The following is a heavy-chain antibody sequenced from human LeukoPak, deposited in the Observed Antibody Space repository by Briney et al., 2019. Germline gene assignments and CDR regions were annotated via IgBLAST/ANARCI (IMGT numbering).Heavy chain of an antibody. V-gene: IGHV1-18*01. CDR3: ARVSGITSAGEYFQH. CDR2: ISAYNGNT. J-gene: IGHJ1*01. Sequence: ASVKVSCKASGYTFTNFGFSWVRQAPGQGLERMGWISAYNGNTNYAQSFFNRVTMTTETSTSTAYLELRSLRSDDTAVFYCARVSGITSAGEYFQHWGQGTLVIVSS. CDR1: GYTFTNFG. D-gene: IGHD6-13*01.